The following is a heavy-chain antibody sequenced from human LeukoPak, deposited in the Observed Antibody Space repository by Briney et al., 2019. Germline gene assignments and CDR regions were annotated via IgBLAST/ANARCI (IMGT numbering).Heavy chain of an antibody. Sequence: TSETLSLTCTVSGASISGSGYSWGWIRQPPGKGLEWIGSIYSSGSTYYNASLQSRVTISIETSKNQISLRLNSVTAADTAMYYCAKSGGYGLIDYWGQGTLVTVSS. CDR2: IYSSGST. CDR3: AKSGGYGLIDY. J-gene: IGHJ4*02. V-gene: IGHV4-39*01. CDR1: GASISGSGYS. D-gene: IGHD1-26*01.